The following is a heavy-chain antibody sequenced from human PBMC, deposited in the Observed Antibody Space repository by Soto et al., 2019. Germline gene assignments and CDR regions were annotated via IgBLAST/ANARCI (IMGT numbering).Heavy chain of an antibody. CDR1: GFTFSSCG. V-gene: IGHV3-7*05. CDR2: TKYDGTEK. J-gene: IGHJ4*02. CDR3: ARDGVAPGLYFDH. D-gene: IGHD3-10*01. Sequence: GGSLRLSCAASGFTFSSCGMHWVRQAPGKGLEWVASTKYDGTEKSYVDSVKGRFTISRDNPKNSVYLQMASLRAEDTAVYYCARDGVAPGLYFDHWGQGTPVTVSS.